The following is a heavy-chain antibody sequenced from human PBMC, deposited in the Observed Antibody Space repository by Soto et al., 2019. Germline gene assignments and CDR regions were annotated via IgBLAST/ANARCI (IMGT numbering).Heavy chain of an antibody. CDR3: ARASRGYYDFWSGRGYFDY. V-gene: IGHV4-59*01. CDR2: IYYSGST. CDR1: GGSISSYY. D-gene: IGHD3-3*01. J-gene: IGHJ4*02. Sequence: LSLTCTVSGGSISSYYWSWIRQPPGKGLEWIGYIYYSGSTNYNPSLKSRVTISVDTSKNQFSLKLSSVTAADTAVYYCARASRGYYDFWSGRGYFDYWGQGTLVTVSS.